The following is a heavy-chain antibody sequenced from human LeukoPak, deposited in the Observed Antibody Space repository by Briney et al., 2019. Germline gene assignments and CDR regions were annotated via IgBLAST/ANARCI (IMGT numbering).Heavy chain of an antibody. Sequence: ASVKVSCKASGYTFTGYYMHWVRQAPGQGLEWMGWINPNSGGTNYAQKFQGWVTMTRDTSISTAYIELSRLRSDDTAVYYCARSSSSSVGMDVWGQGTTVTVSS. D-gene: IGHD6-6*01. CDR2: INPNSGGT. CDR3: ARSSSSSVGMDV. V-gene: IGHV1-2*04. CDR1: GYTFTGYY. J-gene: IGHJ6*02.